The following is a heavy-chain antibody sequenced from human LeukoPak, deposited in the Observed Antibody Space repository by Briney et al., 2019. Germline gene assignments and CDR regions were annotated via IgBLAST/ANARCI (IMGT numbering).Heavy chain of an antibody. D-gene: IGHD1-1*01. CDR3: APTGNFSDMDV. Sequence: PGRSLRLSCAASGFAFISTSIHWVLQAPGKGLESLSYSSTVTGNIYYADSVKGRFDISRDNAQSSLYLQMSSLRAEDTAVYFCAPTGNFSDMDVWGKGTTVTVSS. CDR1: GFAFISTS. J-gene: IGHJ6*03. V-gene: IGHV3-48*04. CDR2: SSTVTGNI.